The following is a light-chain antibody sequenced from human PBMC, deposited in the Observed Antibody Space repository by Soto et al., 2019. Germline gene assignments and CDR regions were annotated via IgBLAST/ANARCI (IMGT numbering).Light chain of an antibody. CDR3: SSYTSSSTPVV. Sequence: QSALTQPASVSGSPGQSITISFTGTSSDVGGYNYVSWYQQHPGKAPKLMIYEVSNRPSGVSNRFSGSKSGNTASLTISGLQAEDDADYYCSSYTSSSTPVVFGGGTKVTVL. J-gene: IGLJ2*01. CDR1: SSDVGGYNY. CDR2: EVS. V-gene: IGLV2-14*01.